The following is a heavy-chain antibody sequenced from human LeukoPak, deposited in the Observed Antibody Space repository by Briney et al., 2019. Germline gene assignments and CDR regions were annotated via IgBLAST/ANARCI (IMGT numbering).Heavy chain of an antibody. V-gene: IGHV4-4*07. CDR1: GGSISSYY. Sequence: SETLSLTCTVSGGSISSYYWSWIRQPAGKGLEWIGRIYTSGSANYNPSLKSRVTMSVDTSKNQFSLKLSSVTAADTAVDYCARMPAYLDFWSGYRPEYYFDYWGQGTLVTVSS. CDR2: IYTSGSA. CDR3: ARMPAYLDFWSGYRPEYYFDY. J-gene: IGHJ4*01. D-gene: IGHD3-3*01.